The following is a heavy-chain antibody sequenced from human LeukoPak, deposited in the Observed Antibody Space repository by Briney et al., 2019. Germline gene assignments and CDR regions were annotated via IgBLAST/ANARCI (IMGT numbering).Heavy chain of an antibody. V-gene: IGHV4-61*08. D-gene: IGHD3/OR15-3a*01. CDR3: ARDWTETDAFDI. CDR1: GGSISSGDYY. CDR2: IYYSGST. Sequence: TLSLTCTVSGGSISSGDYYWSWIRQPPGKGLEWIGYIYYSGSTNYNPSLKSRVTISVDTSKNQFSLKLSSVTAADTAVYYCARDWTETDAFDIWGQGTMVTVSS. J-gene: IGHJ3*02.